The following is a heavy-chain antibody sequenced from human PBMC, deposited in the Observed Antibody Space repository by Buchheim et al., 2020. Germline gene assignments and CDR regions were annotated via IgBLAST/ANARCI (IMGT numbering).Heavy chain of an antibody. D-gene: IGHD2/OR15-2a*01. Sequence: EVQLVESGGGLVQPGGSLRLSCAASGFTFSTYWMTWVRQAPGKGLEWVANIKQDGSEKYYVDSVKGRFTISRDNAKHSLYLQMNSLRAEDTAVYYCARSTIVIIATAPEYWGQGTL. J-gene: IGHJ4*02. V-gene: IGHV3-7*01. CDR2: IKQDGSEK. CDR1: GFTFSTYW. CDR3: ARSTIVIIATAPEY.